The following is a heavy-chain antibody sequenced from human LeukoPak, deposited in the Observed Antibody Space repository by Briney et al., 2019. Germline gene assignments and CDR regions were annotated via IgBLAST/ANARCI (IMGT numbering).Heavy chain of an antibody. Sequence: PSQTLSLTCAVSGGSISSGGYSWSWIRQPPGKGLEWIGYIYHSGTTYYNPSLQSRVTISVDTSNNQFSLKLSSVTAADTAMYYCARRYSGGFYLDYWGQGTQVTVSS. CDR3: ARRYSGGFYLDY. CDR1: GGSISSGGYS. D-gene: IGHD2-21*01. V-gene: IGHV4-30-2*03. J-gene: IGHJ4*02. CDR2: IYHSGTT.